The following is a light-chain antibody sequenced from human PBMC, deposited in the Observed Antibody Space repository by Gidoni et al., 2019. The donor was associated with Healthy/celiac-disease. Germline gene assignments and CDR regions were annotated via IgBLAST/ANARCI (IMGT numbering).Light chain of an antibody. CDR2: DDS. V-gene: IGLV3-21*02. CDR1: NIGSKS. CDR3: QVWDSSSDHPGV. J-gene: IGLJ1*01. Sequence: SSVLTPPPSVSVAPGQTARITCRGNNIGSKSVHWYQQKPGQAPVLVVYDDSDRPPGIPERFAGSNSGNTATLTISRVEAGDEADYYWQVWDSSSDHPGVFGTGTKVTVL.